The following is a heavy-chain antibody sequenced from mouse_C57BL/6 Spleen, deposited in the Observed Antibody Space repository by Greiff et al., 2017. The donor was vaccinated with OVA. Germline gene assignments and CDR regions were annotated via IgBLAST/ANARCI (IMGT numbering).Heavy chain of an antibody. CDR1: GFSLTSYG. V-gene: IGHV2-4*01. D-gene: IGHD4-1*02. CDR3: ATNWHWYFEV. CDR2: IWSGGST. Sequence: QVQLKESGPGLVQPSQSLSITCTVSGFSLTSYGVHWVRQPPGKGLEWLGVIWSGGSTDYNAAFISRLSISTDNSKSQVFFKMNSLQADDTAVYYCATNWHWYFEVWGTGTTVTVSS. J-gene: IGHJ1*03.